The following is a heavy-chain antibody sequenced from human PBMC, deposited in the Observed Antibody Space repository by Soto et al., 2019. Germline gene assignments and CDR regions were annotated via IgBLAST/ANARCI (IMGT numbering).Heavy chain of an antibody. J-gene: IGHJ6*02. CDR1: GYTFTGYY. CDR3: ARSSGSYSYYGMDV. Sequence: ASVKVSCKAAGYTFTGYYMHWVRQSPGQGLEWMGCINPNNGDTYYAQKFQGRVTMTRDTSISTAYMELSRLRSDDTAVYHCARSSGSYSYYGMDVWGQGTTVTVSS. V-gene: IGHV1-2*02. D-gene: IGHD3-10*01. CDR2: INPNNGDT.